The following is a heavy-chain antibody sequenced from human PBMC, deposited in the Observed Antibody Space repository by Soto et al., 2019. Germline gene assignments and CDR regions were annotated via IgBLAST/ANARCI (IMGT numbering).Heavy chain of an antibody. CDR3: ARELERVVDY. J-gene: IGHJ4*02. CDR2: IAYDGRKK. CDR1: GFTFSSYA. V-gene: IGHV3-30*04. D-gene: IGHD1-1*01. Sequence: QVQLVESGGGVVQPGRSLRLSCAASGFTFSSYAMHWVRQAQGKGLEWVAVIAYDGRKKYYADSVKGRFTISRDNSKNTLYLQMNSLRIEDTAVYYGARELERVVDYWGQGTLVTVSS.